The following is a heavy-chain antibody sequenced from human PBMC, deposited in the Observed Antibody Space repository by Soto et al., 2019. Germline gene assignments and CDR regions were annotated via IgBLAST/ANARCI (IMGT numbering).Heavy chain of an antibody. V-gene: IGHV3-33*01. J-gene: IGHJ4*02. CDR3: AREFRAVGGYDLWDY. Sequence: HPGGSLRLSCAASGFTFSSYGMHWVRQAPGKGLEWVAVIWYDGSNKYYADSVKGRFTISRDNSKNTLYLQMNSLRAEDTAVYYCAREFRAVGGYDLWDYWGQGTLVTVSS. CDR1: GFTFSSYG. CDR2: IWYDGSNK. D-gene: IGHD5-12*01.